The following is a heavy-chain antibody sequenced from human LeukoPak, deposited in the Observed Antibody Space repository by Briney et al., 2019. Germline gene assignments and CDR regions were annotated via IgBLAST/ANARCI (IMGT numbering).Heavy chain of an antibody. V-gene: IGHV4-4*07. J-gene: IGHJ4*02. D-gene: IGHD3-22*01. CDR3: AGRRYYDSSGYYNQYYFDY. Sequence: SETLFLTCTVSGGSISSYYWSWIRQPAGKGLEWIGRIYTSGSTNYNPSLKSRVTMSVDTSKNQFSLKLSSVAAADKAVYYCAGRRYYDSSGYYNQYYFDYWGQGTLVTVSS. CDR2: IYTSGST. CDR1: GGSISSYY.